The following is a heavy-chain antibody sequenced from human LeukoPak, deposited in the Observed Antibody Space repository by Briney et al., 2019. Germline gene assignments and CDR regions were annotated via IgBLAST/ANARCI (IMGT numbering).Heavy chain of an antibody. CDR2: ITGNGGST. D-gene: IGHD2-15*01. V-gene: IGHV3-64D*09. CDR1: GFTFSNYA. CDR3: MTSSSCYGDS. Sequence: GGSLRLSCSASGFTFSNYAMHWVRQAPGKGLEYVSAITGNGGSTYYADSVRGRFTISRDNSKNTLYLQMNSLRAEDTAVYYCMTSSSCYGDSWGQGTLVTVST. J-gene: IGHJ4*02.